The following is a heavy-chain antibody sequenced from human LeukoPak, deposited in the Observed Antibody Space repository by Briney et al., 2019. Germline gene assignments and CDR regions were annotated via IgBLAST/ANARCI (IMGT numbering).Heavy chain of an antibody. CDR3: AKGRNSIFGVVISSH. J-gene: IGHJ4*02. CDR2: ISSSGSTI. V-gene: IGHV3-11*01. Sequence: GGSLRLSCAASGFTFSDYYMSWIRQAPGKGLGWVSYISSSGSTIYYADSVKGRFTISRDNAKNSLYLQMNSLRAEDTAVYYCAKGRNSIFGVVISSHWGQGTLVTVSS. D-gene: IGHD3-3*01. CDR1: GFTFSDYY.